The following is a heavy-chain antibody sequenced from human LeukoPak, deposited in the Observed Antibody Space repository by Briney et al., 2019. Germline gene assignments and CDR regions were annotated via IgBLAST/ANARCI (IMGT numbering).Heavy chain of an antibody. Sequence: SETLSLTCTVSGGSISGYYWSWIRQPPGKGLEWLGLIHYSGTTIYNPSLNSRLTISVDTSNNHFSLKLNSVTAADTAVYYCARDNGLADYWGQGTLVTVSS. V-gene: IGHV4-59*12. CDR2: IHYSGTT. CDR1: GGSISGYY. D-gene: IGHD2-8*01. J-gene: IGHJ4*02. CDR3: ARDNGLADY.